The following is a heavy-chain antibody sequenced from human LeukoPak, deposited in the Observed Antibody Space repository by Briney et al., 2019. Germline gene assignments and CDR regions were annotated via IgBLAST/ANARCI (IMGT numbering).Heavy chain of an antibody. Sequence: SETLSLTCTVSGGSISSYYCSWIRQPPGKGQEWIGYIYTSGSTNYNPSLKSRVTISVDTSKNQFSLKLSSVTAADTAVYYCARHELAFDIWGQGTMVTVSS. V-gene: IGHV4-4*09. CDR1: GGSISSYY. D-gene: IGHD3-10*01. CDR2: IYTSGST. J-gene: IGHJ3*02. CDR3: ARHELAFDI.